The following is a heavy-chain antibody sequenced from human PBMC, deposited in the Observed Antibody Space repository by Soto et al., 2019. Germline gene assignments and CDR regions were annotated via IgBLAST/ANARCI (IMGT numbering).Heavy chain of an antibody. CDR3: AKIPITSAWLDFDY. V-gene: IGHV3-23*01. D-gene: IGHD6-19*01. Sequence: EVQLLESGGGLVQPGGSLRLSCAASGFTFSTYVMSWVRQAPGKGLEWISAISGSGGTYYADSVEGRFTISRDNSKNTLFLQMNSLRADDTAVYYCAKIPITSAWLDFDYWGQGTLVTVSS. CDR1: GFTFSTYV. CDR2: ISGSGGT. J-gene: IGHJ4*02.